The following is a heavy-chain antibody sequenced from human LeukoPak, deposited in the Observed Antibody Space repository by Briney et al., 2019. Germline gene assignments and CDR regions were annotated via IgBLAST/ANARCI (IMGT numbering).Heavy chain of an antibody. CDR2: ISGSGGST. CDR1: GFTSSSYA. D-gene: IGHD3-10*01. CDR3: AKGEGYYGSGSYYILSKPVDY. J-gene: IGHJ4*02. V-gene: IGHV3-23*01. Sequence: GSLRLSCAASGFTSSSYAMSWVRQAPGKGLEWVSAISGSGGSTYYADSVKGRFTISRDNSKNTLYLQMSSLRAEDTAVYYCAKGEGYYGSGSYYILSKPVDYWGQGTLVTVSS.